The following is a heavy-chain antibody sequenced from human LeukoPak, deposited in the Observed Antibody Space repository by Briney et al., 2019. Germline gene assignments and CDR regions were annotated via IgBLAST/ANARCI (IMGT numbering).Heavy chain of an antibody. Sequence: GGSLRLSCAASGFTFDDYAMHWVRQAPGKGLEWVSLISWDGGSTYYADSVKGRFTISRDNSKNSLYLQMNSLRAEDTALCYCAKSYDSSGYYSGDYFDYWGQGTLVTVSS. V-gene: IGHV3-43D*03. J-gene: IGHJ4*02. CDR2: ISWDGGST. CDR1: GFTFDDYA. D-gene: IGHD3-22*01. CDR3: AKSYDSSGYYSGDYFDY.